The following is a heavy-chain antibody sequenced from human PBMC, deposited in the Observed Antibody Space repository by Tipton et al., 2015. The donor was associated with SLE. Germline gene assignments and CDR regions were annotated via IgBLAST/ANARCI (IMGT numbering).Heavy chain of an antibody. CDR3: AREGSSCLFQH. Sequence: TLSLTCAVYGGSFRGYYWSWIRQPAGKGLEWIGRIYTSGSTNYNPSLKSRVTISVDTSKNQFSLKLSSVTAADTAVYYCAREGSSCLFQHWGQGTLVTVSS. D-gene: IGHD6-13*01. CDR1: GGSFRGYY. CDR2: IYTSGST. V-gene: IGHV4-4*07. J-gene: IGHJ1*01.